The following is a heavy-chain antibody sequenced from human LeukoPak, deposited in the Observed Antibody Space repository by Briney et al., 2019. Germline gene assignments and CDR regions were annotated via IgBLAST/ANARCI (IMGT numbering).Heavy chain of an antibody. D-gene: IGHD5-18*01. J-gene: IGHJ3*02. CDR2: IYYSGSS. CDR3: ARDRAAGYSYGFSPNLDAFDI. CDR1: GGSISSGNYY. V-gene: IGHV4-30-4*01. Sequence: SQTLSLTCTVSGGSISSGNYYWSWIRQPPGKGLEWTGYIYYSGSSYYNPSLKSRVTISVDTSKNQFSLKLSSVTAADTAVYYCARDRAAGYSYGFSPNLDAFDIWGQGTMVTVSS.